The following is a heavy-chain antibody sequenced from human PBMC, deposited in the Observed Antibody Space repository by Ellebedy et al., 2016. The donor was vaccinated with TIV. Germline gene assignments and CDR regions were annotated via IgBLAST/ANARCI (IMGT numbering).Heavy chain of an antibody. V-gene: IGHV1-46*01. CDR1: GYTFTRYY. D-gene: IGHD3-10*01. J-gene: IGHJ6*02. CDR2: INPSGGAT. CDR3: VRDRSYGSGTYSDHYYYYYGMDV. Sequence: ASVKVSXKASGYTFTRYYVHWVRQAPCQGLEWVGTINPSGGATRYAQKFQGRVTLTRDTSTGTLYMEMRSLTSEDTAVFYCVRDRSYGSGTYSDHYYYYYGMDVWGQGTTVTVSS.